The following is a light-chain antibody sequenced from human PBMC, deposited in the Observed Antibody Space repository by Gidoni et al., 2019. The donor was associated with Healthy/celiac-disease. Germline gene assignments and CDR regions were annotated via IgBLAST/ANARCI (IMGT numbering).Light chain of an antibody. Sequence: IQLTQSPSSLSASVGDRVTLTCRASQGISSYLAWYQQKPGKAPKLLIYAASTLQSGVPSRFSGSGSGTDFTLTISSLQPEDFATYYCQQLNSYPQGFGQGTKVEIK. J-gene: IGKJ1*01. CDR2: AAS. CDR3: QQLNSYPQG. V-gene: IGKV1-9*01. CDR1: QGISSY.